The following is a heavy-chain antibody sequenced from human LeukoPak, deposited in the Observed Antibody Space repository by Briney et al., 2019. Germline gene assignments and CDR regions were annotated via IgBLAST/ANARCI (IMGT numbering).Heavy chain of an antibody. Sequence: SSQTLPLTCTVSGDSLNRDTIYWSWIRQPAGKGLEWIGRISTRGTTNYNPSLEGRVTISIDTSNDQSSLNLRSVTVADTALYFCAREKSLVKDYYFDYWGQGTLVTVSS. CDR2: ISTRGTT. J-gene: IGHJ4*02. D-gene: IGHD2-21*01. V-gene: IGHV4-61*02. CDR1: GDSLNRDTIY. CDR3: AREKSLVKDYYFDY.